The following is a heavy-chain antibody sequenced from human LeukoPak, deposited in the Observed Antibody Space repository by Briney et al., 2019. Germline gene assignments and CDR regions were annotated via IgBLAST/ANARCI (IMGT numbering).Heavy chain of an antibody. CDR2: ISSSSSYI. J-gene: IGHJ6*03. D-gene: IGHD3-16*02. CDR3: ARDLLGYNYYYMDV. CDR1: GFTFSSYC. Sequence: GGSLRLSCAASGFTFSSYCMNWVRQAPGKGLEWVSSISSSSSYIYYADSVKGRFTISRDNAKNSLYLQMNSLRAEDTAVYYCARDLLGYNYYYMDVWGKGTTVTVSS. V-gene: IGHV3-21*01.